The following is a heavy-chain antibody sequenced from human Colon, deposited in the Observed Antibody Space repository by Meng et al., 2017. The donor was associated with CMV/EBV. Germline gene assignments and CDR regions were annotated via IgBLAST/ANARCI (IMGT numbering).Heavy chain of an antibody. Sequence: FCRYSILWFRQFQVHWLCWDSRINGVWVSTTYADSVTSRFTISGNNDKNTLYLKMNSLRAEDTAEYYCARILSCGPGGDNCYSYFDYWGQGTLVTVSS. CDR2: INGVWVST. J-gene: IGHJ4*02. CDR3: ARILSCGPGGDNCYSYFDY. CDR1: FCRYS. V-gene: IGHV3-74*03. D-gene: IGHD2-15*01.